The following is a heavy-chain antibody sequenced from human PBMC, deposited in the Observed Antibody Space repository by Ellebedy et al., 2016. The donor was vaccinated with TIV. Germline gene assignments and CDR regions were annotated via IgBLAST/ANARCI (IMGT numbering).Heavy chain of an antibody. D-gene: IGHD6-13*01. CDR1: GFTFDDYA. V-gene: IGHV3-9*01. CDR2: ISWNSGNI. Sequence: GGSLRLXXAASGFTFDDYAMHWVRQAPGKGLEWVSGISWNSGNIGYAGSVKGRFTISRDNAKNSLYLQMNGLRAEDTALYYCAKDSHSRSWNYFDYWGQGTLVTVSS. CDR3: AKDSHSRSWNYFDY. J-gene: IGHJ4*02.